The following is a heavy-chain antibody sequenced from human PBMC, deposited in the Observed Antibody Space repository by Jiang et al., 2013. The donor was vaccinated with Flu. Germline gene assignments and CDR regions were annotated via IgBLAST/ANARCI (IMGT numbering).Heavy chain of an antibody. CDR1: GFSLSTSGMC. V-gene: IGHV2-70*11. CDR2: IDWDDDK. Sequence: FSGFSLSTSGMCVSWIRQPPGKALEWLARIDWDDDKYYSTSLKTRLTISKDTSKNQVVLTMTNMDPVDTATYYCARGPLPPAGKSQLWSSPNYYYYGMDVWGQGTTVTVSS. CDR3: ARGPLPPAGKSQLWSSPNYYYYGMDV. J-gene: IGHJ6*02. D-gene: IGHD5-18*01.